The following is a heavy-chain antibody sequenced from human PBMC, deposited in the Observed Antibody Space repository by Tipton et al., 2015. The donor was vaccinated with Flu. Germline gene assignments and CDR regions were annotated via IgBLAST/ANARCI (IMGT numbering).Heavy chain of an antibody. D-gene: IGHD4-11*01. J-gene: IGHJ6*02. CDR2: IYYRGTT. Sequence: TLSLTCTVSGGSVSPYYWNWVRQSPGKGLEWIGYIYYRGTTGYNPSLKSRVTISVDTSKNQVSLKLTSVTAADTAVYHCARDLVQDYRDQYFGMDVWGQGTTVTVSS. V-gene: IGHV4-59*02. CDR1: GGSVSPYY. CDR3: ARDLVQDYRDQYFGMDV.